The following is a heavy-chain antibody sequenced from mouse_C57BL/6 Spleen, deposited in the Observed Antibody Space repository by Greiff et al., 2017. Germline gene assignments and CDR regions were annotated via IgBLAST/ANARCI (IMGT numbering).Heavy chain of an antibody. CDR1: GYTFTSYW. J-gene: IGHJ1*03. Sequence: QVQLQQPGAELVMPGASVKLSCKASGYTFTSYWMHWVKQRPGQGLEWIGEIDPSDSYTNYNQKFKGKSTLTVDKSSSTAYMQLSSLTSEDSAVYYCARSGITTIEATNFDVWGTGTTVTVSS. CDR3: ARSGITTIEATNFDV. CDR2: IDPSDSYT. V-gene: IGHV1-69*01. D-gene: IGHD1-1*01.